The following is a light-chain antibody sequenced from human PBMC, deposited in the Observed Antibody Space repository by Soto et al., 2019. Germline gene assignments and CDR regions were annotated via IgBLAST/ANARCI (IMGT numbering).Light chain of an antibody. CDR2: KAS. CDR1: QSISSW. Sequence: DIQMTQSPSTLSASVGDRVTITCRASQSISSWLAWYQQTPGKAPKLLIYKASSLESGVPSRFSGSGSGTEFTLTISSLQPDDCATDYCQHYNTYPWTFGQGTQVEIK. CDR3: QHYNTYPWT. J-gene: IGKJ1*01. V-gene: IGKV1-5*03.